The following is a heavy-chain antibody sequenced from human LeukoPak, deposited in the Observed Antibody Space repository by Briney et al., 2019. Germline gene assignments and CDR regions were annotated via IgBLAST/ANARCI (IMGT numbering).Heavy chain of an antibody. D-gene: IGHD6-19*01. CDR3: ARESSGWYDQYFQH. Sequence: SETLSLTCTVSGGSISSYYWSWIRQPPGKGLEWIEYIYYSGSTNYNPSLKSRVTISVDTSKNQFSLKLSSVTAADTAVYYCARESSGWYDQYFQHWGQGTLVSVSS. CDR1: GGSISSYY. V-gene: IGHV4-59*01. CDR2: IYYSGST. J-gene: IGHJ1*01.